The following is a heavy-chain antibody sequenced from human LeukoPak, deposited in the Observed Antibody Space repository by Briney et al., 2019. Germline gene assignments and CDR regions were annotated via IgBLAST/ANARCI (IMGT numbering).Heavy chain of an antibody. Sequence: SETLSLTCTASGGSISSYYWSWIRQPPGKGLEWIGYIYYSGSTNYNPSLKSRVTISVDTSKNQFSPKLSSVTAADTAVYYCASANYDFWSGYYTGPFDYWGQGTLVTVSS. CDR1: GGSISSYY. V-gene: IGHV4-59*01. CDR3: ASANYDFWSGYYTGPFDY. J-gene: IGHJ4*02. CDR2: IYYSGST. D-gene: IGHD3-3*01.